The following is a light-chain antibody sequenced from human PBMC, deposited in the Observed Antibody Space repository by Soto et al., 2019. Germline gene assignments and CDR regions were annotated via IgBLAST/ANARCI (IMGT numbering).Light chain of an antibody. CDR1: SSDVGAYNY. Sequence: QSVLTQPASVSGSPGQSITISCTGTSSDVGAYNYVSWYQQLPGTAPKLMIYGVTIRPSGVSNRFSGSKSDDTASLTISGLPAEDEADYYCSSYTSTSTLIVFGTGTNVTVL. CDR3: SSYTSTSTLIV. CDR2: GVT. J-gene: IGLJ1*01. V-gene: IGLV2-14*01.